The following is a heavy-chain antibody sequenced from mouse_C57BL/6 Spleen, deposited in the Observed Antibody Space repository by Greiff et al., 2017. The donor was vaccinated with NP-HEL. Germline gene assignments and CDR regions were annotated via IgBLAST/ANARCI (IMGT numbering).Heavy chain of an antibody. D-gene: IGHD2-3*01. V-gene: IGHV14-4*01. J-gene: IGHJ2*01. CDR3: TTYDGYY. Sequence: VQLKQSGAELVRPGASVKLSCTASGFNIKDDYMHWVKQRPEQGLAWIGWIDPENGDPGYASKFQGKATITADTSSTTAYLQLSSLTSEDTAVYYCTTYDGYYWGQGTTLTVSS. CDR1: GFNIKDDY. CDR2: IDPENGDP.